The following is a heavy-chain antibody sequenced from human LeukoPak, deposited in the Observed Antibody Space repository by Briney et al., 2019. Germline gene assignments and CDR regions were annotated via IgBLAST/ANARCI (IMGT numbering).Heavy chain of an antibody. V-gene: IGHV4-4*02. CDR2: SYHSGST. CDR3: ARLSPDGFDI. J-gene: IGHJ3*02. Sequence: PSETLSLTCADSGGSITSSKWWTWVRQPPGKGLEWIGESYHSGSTNYNPSLKSRVTISVDKSKKQFSLKLSSVTAADTAVYYCARLSPDGFDIWGQGTMVTVFS. D-gene: IGHD2/OR15-2a*01. CDR1: GGSITSSKW.